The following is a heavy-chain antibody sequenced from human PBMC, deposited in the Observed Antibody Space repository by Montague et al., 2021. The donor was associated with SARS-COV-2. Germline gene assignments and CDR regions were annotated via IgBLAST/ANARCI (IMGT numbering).Heavy chain of an antibody. Sequence: SETLSLTCTVSGGSISSSSYYWGWIRQPPGKGLEWIGSIYYSGSTYYNPSLKSRVTISVDTSKNQFSLKLSSVTAADTAVYYCARRSYDILTGYSIPNWFDPWVQGTLVTVSS. D-gene: IGHD3-9*01. J-gene: IGHJ5*02. V-gene: IGHV4-39*01. CDR2: IYYSGST. CDR1: GGSISSSSYY. CDR3: ARRSYDILTGYSIPNWFDP.